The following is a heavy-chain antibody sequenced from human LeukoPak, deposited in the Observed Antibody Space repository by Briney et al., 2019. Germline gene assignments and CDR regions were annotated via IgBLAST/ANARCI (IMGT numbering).Heavy chain of an antibody. CDR1: GFTFSSYG. Sequence: PGGSLRLSCAASGFTFSSYGMHWVRQAPGKGLEWVAVISYDGSNKYYADSVKGRFTISRDNSKNTLYQQMNSLRAEDTAVYYCARELLDNYFDYWGQGTLVTVSS. V-gene: IGHV3-30*03. J-gene: IGHJ4*02. D-gene: IGHD2-21*02. CDR3: ARELLDNYFDY. CDR2: ISYDGSNK.